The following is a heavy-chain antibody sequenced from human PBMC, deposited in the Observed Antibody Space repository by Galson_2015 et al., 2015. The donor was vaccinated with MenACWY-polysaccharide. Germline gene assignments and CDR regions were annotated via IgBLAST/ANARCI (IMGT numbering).Heavy chain of an antibody. CDR1: GFSLGAWY. CDR3: ARGHYGLDV. V-gene: IGHV3-11*01. Sequence: SLRLSCAASGFSLGAWYMSWTRQAPGKGLEWLSYISKSGDSIYYGDSVKGRFAISRDNAKNPLYLQLNSLEVEDTAIYYCARGHYGLDVWGQGTTVTVSS. CDR2: ISKSGDSI. J-gene: IGHJ6*02.